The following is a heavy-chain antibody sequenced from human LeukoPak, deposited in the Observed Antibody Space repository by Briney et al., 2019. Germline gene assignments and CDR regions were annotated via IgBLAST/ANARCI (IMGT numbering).Heavy chain of an antibody. D-gene: IGHD3-3*01. CDR1: GFTVSSNY. Sequence: GSLRLSCAASGFTVSSNYMSWVRQAPGKGLEWVSVIYSGGSTYYADSVKGRFTISRDNSKNTLYLQMNSLRAEDTAVYYCARDMPFGLEWLLGAFDIWGQGTMVTVSS. V-gene: IGHV3-53*01. J-gene: IGHJ3*02. CDR2: IYSGGST. CDR3: ARDMPFGLEWLLGAFDI.